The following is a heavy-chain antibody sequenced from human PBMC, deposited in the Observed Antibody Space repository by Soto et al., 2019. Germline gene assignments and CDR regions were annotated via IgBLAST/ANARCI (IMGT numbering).Heavy chain of an antibody. CDR2: MNPNSGNT. D-gene: IGHD4-17*01. J-gene: IGHJ5*02. CDR3: ARGDDYGDYAPFDP. Sequence: GASVKVSCKASGYTFTSYDINWVRQATGQGLEWMGWMNPNSGNTGYAQKFQGRVTMTRNTSISTAYMELSSLRSEDTAVYYCARGDDYGDYAPFDPWGQGTLVTVSS. CDR1: GYTFTSYD. V-gene: IGHV1-8*01.